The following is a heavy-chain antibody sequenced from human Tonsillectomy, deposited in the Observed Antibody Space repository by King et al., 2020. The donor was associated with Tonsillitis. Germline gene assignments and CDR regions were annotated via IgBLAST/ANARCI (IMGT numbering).Heavy chain of an antibody. V-gene: IGHV3-13*01. Sequence: VQLVEPGGGLVQPGGSLRLSCAASGFTFSGSDMHWVRQTTGKGLEWVSTIYSVGNTYYSDSVKGRFTVSRENAKNSLYLQMNSLRAGDTALYFCAREYYYAMDVWGQGTTVTVSS. CDR1: GFTFSGSD. J-gene: IGHJ6*02. CDR2: IYSVGNT. CDR3: AREYYYAMDV.